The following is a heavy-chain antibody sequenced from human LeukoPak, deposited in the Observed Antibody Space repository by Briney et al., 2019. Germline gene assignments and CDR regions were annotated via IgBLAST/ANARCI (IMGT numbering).Heavy chain of an antibody. CDR2: ISSSGSTT. CDR1: GFTFSDYY. J-gene: IGHJ4*02. V-gene: IGHV3-11*01. Sequence: NPGGSLRLSCAASGFTFSDYYMSWIRQAPGKGLEWVSYISSSGSTTYYADSVKGRVTISRDNAKNTVDLQLNRLRAEDTAVYHCARERGKGAAINYKRGLRGTDWGQGALVTVSS. D-gene: IGHD6-25*01. CDR3: ARERGKGAAINYKRGLRGTD.